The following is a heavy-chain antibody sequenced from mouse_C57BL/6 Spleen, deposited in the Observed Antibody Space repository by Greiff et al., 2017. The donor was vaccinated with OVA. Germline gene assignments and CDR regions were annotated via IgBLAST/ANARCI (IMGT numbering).Heavy chain of an antibody. J-gene: IGHJ4*01. D-gene: IGHD1-1*01. CDR3: ARGGLLRDYAMDY. Sequence: VQLQESGAELVKPGASVKMSCKASGYTFTTYPIEWMKQNHGKSLEWIGNFHPYNDDTKYNEKFKGKATLTVEKSSSTVYLELSRLTSDDSAVYYCARGGLLRDYAMDYWGQGTSVTVSS. V-gene: IGHV1-47*01. CDR2: FHPYNDDT. CDR1: GYTFTTYP.